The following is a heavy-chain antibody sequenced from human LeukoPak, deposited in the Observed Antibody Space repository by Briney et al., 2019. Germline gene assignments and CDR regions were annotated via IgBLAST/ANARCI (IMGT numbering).Heavy chain of an antibody. J-gene: IGHJ4*02. Sequence: PGGSLRLSCAASGFTFSSYWMTWVRQAPGKGLEWVSDISGSGGFTNYADSVKGRFTISRDNSKNTLYLQMNSLRAEDTAVYYCAKTPTRYYDSSGYYYFDFWGQGTLVTVSS. CDR3: AKTPTRYYDSSGYYYFDF. V-gene: IGHV3-23*01. D-gene: IGHD3-22*01. CDR1: GFTFSSYW. CDR2: ISGSGGFT.